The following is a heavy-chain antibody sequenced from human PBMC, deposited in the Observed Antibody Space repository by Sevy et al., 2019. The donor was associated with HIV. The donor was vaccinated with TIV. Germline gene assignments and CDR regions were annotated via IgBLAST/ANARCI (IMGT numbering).Heavy chain of an antibody. D-gene: IGHD3-10*01. CDR3: ARDAPYGSGSYYNVRRYYYYGMDV. V-gene: IGHV3-30-3*01. CDR2: ISYDGSNK. Sequence: GGSLRLSCAASGFTFSSYAMHWVRQAPGKGLEWVAVISYDGSNKYYADSVKGRFTISRGNSKNTLYQQRNSLRAEDTAVYDWARDAPYGSGSYYNVRRYYYYGMDVWGQGTTVTVSS. J-gene: IGHJ6*02. CDR1: GFTFSSYA.